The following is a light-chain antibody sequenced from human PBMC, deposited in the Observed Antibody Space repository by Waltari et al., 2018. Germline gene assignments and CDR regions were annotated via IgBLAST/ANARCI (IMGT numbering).Light chain of an antibody. V-gene: IGLV3-27*01. CDR1: VLANKY. Sequence: SFELTQTSSLSVSPGQTVRITCSGDVLANKYARWFQQKQGQAPILIISKDTERPSGIPERFSGSSSGTTVTLTISGAQVEDEADYYCYSAADNDLGVFGGGTKLTVL. J-gene: IGLJ3*02. CDR3: YSAADNDLGV. CDR2: KDT.